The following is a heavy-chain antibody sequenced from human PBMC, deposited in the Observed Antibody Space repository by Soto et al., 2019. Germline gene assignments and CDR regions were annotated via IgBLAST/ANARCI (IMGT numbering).Heavy chain of an antibody. CDR2: IYWDDDK. CDR1: GFSLSTRGEG. CDR3: ARLVGGCKRAGCSTFRLDN. V-gene: IGHV2-5*02. D-gene: IGHD2-15*01. J-gene: IGHJ4*02. Sequence: QITLKESGPTLVKPTQTLTLTCTFAGFSLSTRGEGVGWIRQPAGKALEWLALIYWDDDKHYSPSLETRVTITKDTSVNEVVLTMTNMGPVDTGTYFCARLVGGCKRAGCSTFRLDNWGQGTLVTVSS.